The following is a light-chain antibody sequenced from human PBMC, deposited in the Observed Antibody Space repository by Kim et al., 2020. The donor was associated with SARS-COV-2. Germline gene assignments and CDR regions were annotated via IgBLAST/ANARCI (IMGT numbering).Light chain of an antibody. CDR1: QGINSW. J-gene: IGKJ1*01. CDR2: DAS. Sequence: DIQMTQSPSTLSASVGDRVTITCRASQGINSWLAWYQQKPGRAPELLIYDASSLERGVPLRFSGSGSGTEFTLTISSLQSDDFATYYCQQYSDFATFGQGTKVDIK. V-gene: IGKV1-5*01. CDR3: QQYSDFAT.